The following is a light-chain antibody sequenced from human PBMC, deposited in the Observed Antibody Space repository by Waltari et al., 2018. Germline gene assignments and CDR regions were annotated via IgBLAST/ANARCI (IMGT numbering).Light chain of an antibody. CDR3: QAWDSSTFYV. V-gene: IGLV3-1*01. CDR1: KLGDKY. CDR2: EDS. J-gene: IGLJ1*01. Sequence: SYELTPPPSVSVSPGQTASIPCSGDKLGDKYACWYQQKPGQSPVLVIYEDSKRPSGIPERFSGSNSGNTATLTISGTQAMDEADYYCQAWDSSTFYVFGTGTKVTVL.